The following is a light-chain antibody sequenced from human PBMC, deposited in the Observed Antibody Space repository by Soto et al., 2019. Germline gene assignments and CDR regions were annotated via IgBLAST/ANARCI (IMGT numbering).Light chain of an antibody. J-gene: IGKJ4*01. CDR2: DAS. V-gene: IGKV1-33*01. CDR3: QQYGDLPLT. CDR1: QDISNY. Sequence: DIQMTQSPSSLSASVGDRVTITCQASQDISNYLNWYQQKPGKAPKVLIYDASNLGTGVPSRFSGSGSGTDFTFSITSLQPEDFATYYCQQYGDLPLTFGGRTKVEIK.